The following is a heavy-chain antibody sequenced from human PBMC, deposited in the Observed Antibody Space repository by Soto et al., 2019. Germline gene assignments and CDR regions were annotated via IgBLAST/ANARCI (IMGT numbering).Heavy chain of an antibody. CDR2: INAGNGNT. Sequence: ASVKVSCKASGYTFTSYAMHWVRQAPGQRLEWMGWINAGNGNTKYSQKFQGRVTITRDTSASTAYMELSSLRSEDTAVYYCARGEYYDFWSFYYKGDVFDIWGQGTIVTVSS. CDR1: GYTFTSYA. CDR3: ARGEYYDFWSFYYKGDVFDI. D-gene: IGHD3-3*01. J-gene: IGHJ3*02. V-gene: IGHV1-3*01.